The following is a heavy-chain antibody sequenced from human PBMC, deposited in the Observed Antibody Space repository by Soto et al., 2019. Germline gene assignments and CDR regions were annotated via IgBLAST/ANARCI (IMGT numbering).Heavy chain of an antibody. V-gene: IGHV4-59*01. J-gene: IGHJ5*02. CDR3: ARARLSRSWWFDP. CDR1: GGSISSYY. D-gene: IGHD3-10*01. CDR2: IYYSGST. Sequence: PSETLSLTCTVSGGSISSYYWSWIRQPPGKGLERIGYIYYSGSTNYNPSLKSRVTISVDTSKNQFSLKLSSVTAADTAVYYCARARLSRSWWFDPWGQGTLVTVSS.